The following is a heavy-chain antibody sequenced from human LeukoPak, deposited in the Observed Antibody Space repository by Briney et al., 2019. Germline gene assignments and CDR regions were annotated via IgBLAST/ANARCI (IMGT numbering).Heavy chain of an antibody. V-gene: IGHV5-51*01. CDR1: GYTFSTYW. CDR2: IYPGGSDT. D-gene: IGHD3-10*01. J-gene: IGHJ3*02. CDR3: ARHHDKGVQRAFDI. Sequence: GESLKISFKGSGYTFSTYWIGWVRQVPGKGLEWMGIIYPGGSDTRDSPSFQGHVTMSADKSTAYLQWSSLKASDTGMYYCARHHDKGVQRAFDIWGQGTMVIVSS.